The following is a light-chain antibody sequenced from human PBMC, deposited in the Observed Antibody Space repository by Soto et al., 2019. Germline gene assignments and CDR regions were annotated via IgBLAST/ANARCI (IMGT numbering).Light chain of an antibody. CDR3: QQLNGYQLA. V-gene: IGKV1-9*01. J-gene: IGKJ4*01. CDR1: QAMSTY. Sequence: DIQLTQSPSFLSAFVGDTVTITCRASQAMSTYLAWYQQKPGKVPKLLIRSASTLQSGVPPRLSGGGSGTEFTLTISSLQPDDSGIYYCQQLNGYQLAFGGGTNVAIK. CDR2: SAS.